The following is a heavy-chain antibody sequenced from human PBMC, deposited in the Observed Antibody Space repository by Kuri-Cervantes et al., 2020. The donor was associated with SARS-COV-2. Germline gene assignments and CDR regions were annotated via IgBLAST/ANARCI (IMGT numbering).Heavy chain of an antibody. J-gene: IGHJ3*02. CDR3: ARRDIVVVPAANDAFDI. V-gene: IGHV1-3*01. D-gene: IGHD2-2*01. CDR2: INAGNGNT. CDR1: GYTFTSYA. Sequence: ASVKVSCKASGYTFTSYAMHWVRQAPGQRLERMGWINAGNGNTKYSQKFQGRVTITRDTSASTAYMELSSLRSEDTAVYYCARRDIVVVPAANDAFDIWGQGTMVTVSS.